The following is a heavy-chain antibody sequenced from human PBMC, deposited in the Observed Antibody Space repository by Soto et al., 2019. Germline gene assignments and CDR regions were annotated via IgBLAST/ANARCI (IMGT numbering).Heavy chain of an antibody. CDR1: GGTFSSYA. J-gene: IGHJ4*02. V-gene: IGHV1-69*12. CDR2: IIPIFGTA. Sequence: QVQLVQSGAEVKKPGSSVKVSCKASGGTFSSYAISWVRQAPGQGLEWMGGIIPIFGTANYAQKFQGRVTIXAXEXXSTAYMELSSRRSEDTAVYYCASESRYCSGGSCYFLPGIDYWGQGTLVTVSS. D-gene: IGHD2-15*01. CDR3: ASESRYCSGGSCYFLPGIDY.